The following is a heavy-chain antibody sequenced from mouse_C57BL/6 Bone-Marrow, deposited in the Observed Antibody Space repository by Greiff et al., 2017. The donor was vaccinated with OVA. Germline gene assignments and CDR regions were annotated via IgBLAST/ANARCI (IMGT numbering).Heavy chain of an antibody. CDR3: TTYYDPYWYFDV. CDR1: GFNIKDDY. D-gene: IGHD2-4*01. Sequence: EVQLQQSGAELVRPGASVKLSCTASGFNIKDDYMHWVKQRPEQGLEWIGWIDPENGDTEYASKFQGKATITADTSSNTAYLQLSSLTSEDTAVYYCTTYYDPYWYFDVWGTGTTVTVSS. CDR2: IDPENGDT. V-gene: IGHV14-4*01. J-gene: IGHJ1*03.